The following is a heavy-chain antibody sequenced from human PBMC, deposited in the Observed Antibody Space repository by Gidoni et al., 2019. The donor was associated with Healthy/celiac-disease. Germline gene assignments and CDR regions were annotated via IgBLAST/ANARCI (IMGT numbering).Heavy chain of an antibody. J-gene: IGHJ3*02. D-gene: IGHD3-22*01. V-gene: IGHV3-73*02. CDR3: TRPLLYYYDSSDAFDI. CDR1: GFTFSGSA. Sequence: EVQLVESGGGLVQPGGSLKLSCAASGFTFSGSAMHWVRQASGKGLEWVGRIRSKANSYATAYAASVKGRFTISRDDSKNTAYLQMNSLKTEDTAVYYCTRPLLYYYDSSDAFDIWGQGTMVTVSS. CDR2: IRSKANSYAT.